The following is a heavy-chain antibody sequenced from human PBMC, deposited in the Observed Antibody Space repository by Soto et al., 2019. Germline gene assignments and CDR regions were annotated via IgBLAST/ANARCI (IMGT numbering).Heavy chain of an antibody. D-gene: IGHD3-9*01. CDR3: ARGLGYYEILTGYQYEDDAFDI. CDR1: GYTFTSYD. J-gene: IGHJ3*02. Sequence: ASVKVSCKASGYTFTSYDINWVRQATGQGLEWMGWMNPNSGNTGYAQKFQGRVTMTRNTSISTAYMELSSLRSEDTAVYYCARGLGYYEILTGYQYEDDAFDIWG. CDR2: MNPNSGNT. V-gene: IGHV1-8*01.